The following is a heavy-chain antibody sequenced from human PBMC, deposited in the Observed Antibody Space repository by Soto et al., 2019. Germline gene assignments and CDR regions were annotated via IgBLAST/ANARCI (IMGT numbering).Heavy chain of an antibody. J-gene: IGHJ4*02. CDR1: GYTFINYY. CDR2: INPNGGST. Sequence: QVQLVQSGAEVKKPGASVKVSCKASGYTFINYYIHWVRQAPGHGLEWMAIINPNGGSTNYAQKFQGRLTLTMDTSTSTVYMELSSLTSEEREMYYCARHLAAGGVWGQGTLVTVSS. D-gene: IGHD2-8*02. CDR3: ARHLAAGGV. V-gene: IGHV1-46*01.